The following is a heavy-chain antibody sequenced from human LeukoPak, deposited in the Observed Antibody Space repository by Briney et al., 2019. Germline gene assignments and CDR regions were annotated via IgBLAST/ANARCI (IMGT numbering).Heavy chain of an antibody. CDR2: IYSGGIT. V-gene: IGHV3-53*01. J-gene: IGHJ4*02. CDR1: GFTVSSND. D-gene: IGHD5-18*01. Sequence: GGSLRLSCAASGFTVSSNDMSWVRQAPGKGLEWVSAIYSGGITYYADSVKGRFTISRDNSKNTLYLQMNSLRAEDTAVYYCARVYNADSYLGYWGQGTLVTVSS. CDR3: ARVYNADSYLGY.